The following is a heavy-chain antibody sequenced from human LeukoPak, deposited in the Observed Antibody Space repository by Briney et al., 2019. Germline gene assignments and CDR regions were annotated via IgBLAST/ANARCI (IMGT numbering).Heavy chain of an antibody. CDR2: ISSNGGST. CDR3: VKDIMASTDYYYGLDV. V-gene: IGHV3-64D*09. D-gene: IGHD2-8*01. CDR1: GFSFSNYD. Sequence: GGSLRLSCSASGFSFSNYDMHWVRQAPGKGLEYVSAISSNGGSTYYADSVKGRLTISRDNSKNPLYLHMSSLRPEDTAVYFCVKDIMASTDYYYGLDVWGQGTTVTVSS. J-gene: IGHJ6*02.